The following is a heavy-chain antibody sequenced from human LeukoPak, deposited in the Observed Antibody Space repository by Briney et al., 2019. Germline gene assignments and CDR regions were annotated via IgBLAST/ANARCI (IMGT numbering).Heavy chain of an antibody. CDR1: GFTFSSYD. V-gene: IGHV3-13*01. CDR2: IGTAGDT. J-gene: IGHJ5*02. Sequence: PGGSLRLSCAASGFTFSSYDMHWVRQATGKGLEWVSAIGTAGDTYYPGSVKGRFTISRDNAKNSLYLQMNSLRAEDTALYYCAGKGIAGTSGWFDPWGQGTLVTVSS. D-gene: IGHD1-7*01. CDR3: AGKGIAGTSGWFDP.